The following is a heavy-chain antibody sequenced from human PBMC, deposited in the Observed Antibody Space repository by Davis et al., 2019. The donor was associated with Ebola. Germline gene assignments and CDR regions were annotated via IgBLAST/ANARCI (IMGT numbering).Heavy chain of an antibody. Sequence: SETLSLTCTVSGGSISSYYWNWVRQPAGKGLEWIGRIYYSGSTDYNPSLKSRVSMSIDTSKNQFSLKLRSVIAADTAVYYCASSGSRDGDVWGQGTSVTVSS. D-gene: IGHD3-10*01. CDR2: IYYSGST. CDR3: ASSGSRDGDV. CDR1: GGSISSYY. V-gene: IGHV4-4*07. J-gene: IGHJ6*02.